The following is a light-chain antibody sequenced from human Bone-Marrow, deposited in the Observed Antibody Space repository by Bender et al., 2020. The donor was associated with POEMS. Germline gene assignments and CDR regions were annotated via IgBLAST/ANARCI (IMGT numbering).Light chain of an antibody. J-gene: IGLJ2*01. CDR2: DVR. CDR1: SSDIVGTNY. Sequence: SALTQPASLSGSLGQSISISCTGSSSDIVGTNYVSWYQQHPGKAPKVLIFDVRSRPSGISNRFSASKSGNTASLTISGRQADDEADYYCCSFTTTGTLVLFGGGTRLTVL. V-gene: IGLV2-14*03. CDR3: CSFTTTGTLVL.